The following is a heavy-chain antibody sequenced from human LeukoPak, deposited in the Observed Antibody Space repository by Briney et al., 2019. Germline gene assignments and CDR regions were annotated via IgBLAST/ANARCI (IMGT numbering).Heavy chain of an antibody. CDR1: GGSFSGYY. J-gene: IGHJ4*02. CDR3: ARGQLCDY. CDR2: INHSGST. D-gene: IGHD5-18*01. V-gene: IGHV4-34*01. Sequence: SETLSLTCAVYGGSFSGYYWSWIRQPPGKGLEWIGEINHSGSTNYNPSIKSRVTISVDTSKNQFSLKLSSVTAADTAVYYCARGQLCDYWGQGTLVTVSS.